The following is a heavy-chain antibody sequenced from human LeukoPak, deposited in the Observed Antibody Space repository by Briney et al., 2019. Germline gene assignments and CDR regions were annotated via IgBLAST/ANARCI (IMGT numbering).Heavy chain of an antibody. CDR2: IYSSGST. J-gene: IGHJ5*02. Sequence: PSETLSLTCTVSGGSIRSYYWSWIRQPAGKGLEWIGRIYSSGSTNYNPSLKSRVTISVDTSKNQFSLKLNSVTAADTAVYYCAREGLNMVRGVIPKEAWGWFDPWGQGTLVTVSS. D-gene: IGHD3-10*01. CDR1: GGSIRSYY. CDR3: AREGLNMVRGVIPKEAWGWFDP. V-gene: IGHV4-4*07.